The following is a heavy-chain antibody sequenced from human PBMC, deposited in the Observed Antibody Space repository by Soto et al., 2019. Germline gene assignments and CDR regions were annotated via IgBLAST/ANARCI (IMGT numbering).Heavy chain of an antibody. Sequence: GGSLRVSCAASGFIFNNYAMTWVRQAPGKGLEWVSGISKSGDRTYYADSVKGRFTISRDNSKNTLYLQMNSLRAEDTAVYYSAKDRSGYSNPSWFDPWGQGTMVTVSS. J-gene: IGHJ5*02. V-gene: IGHV3-23*01. CDR1: GFIFNNYA. CDR2: ISKSGDRT. D-gene: IGHD4-4*01. CDR3: AKDRSGYSNPSWFDP.